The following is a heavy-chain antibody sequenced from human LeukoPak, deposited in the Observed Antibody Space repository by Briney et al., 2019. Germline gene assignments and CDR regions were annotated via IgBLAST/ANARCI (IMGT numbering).Heavy chain of an antibody. J-gene: IGHJ6*03. V-gene: IGHV1-69*13. CDR1: GGTFSSYA. CDR2: IIPIFGTA. CDR3: ARGPPRYYDILTGYYTSYYYYYMDV. D-gene: IGHD3-9*01. Sequence: GASVKVSCKASGGTFSSYAISWVRQAPGQGLEWMGGIIPIFGTANYAQKFQGRVTITADESTSTAYMELSSLRSEDTAVYYCARGPPRYYDILTGYYTSYYYYYMDVWGKGTTVTISS.